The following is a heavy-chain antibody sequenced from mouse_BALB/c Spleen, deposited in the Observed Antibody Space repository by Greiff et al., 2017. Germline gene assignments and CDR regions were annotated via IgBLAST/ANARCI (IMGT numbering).Heavy chain of an antibody. D-gene: IGHD2-4*01. CDR1: GFTFSSYA. Sequence: EVHLVESGGGLVKPGGSLKLSCAASGFTFSSYAMSWVRQTPEKRLEWVASISSGGSTYYPDSVKGRFTISRDNARNILYLQMSSLRSEDTAMYYWARGRDYDYDYAMDYWGQGTSVTVSS. CDR3: ARGRDYDYDYAMDY. V-gene: IGHV5-6-5*01. J-gene: IGHJ4*01. CDR2: ISSGGST.